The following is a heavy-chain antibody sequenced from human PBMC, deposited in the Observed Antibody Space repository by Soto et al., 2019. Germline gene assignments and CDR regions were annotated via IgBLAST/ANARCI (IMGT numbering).Heavy chain of an antibody. CDR1: GGSIANGEYY. J-gene: IGHJ3*02. V-gene: IGHV4-30-4*01. CDR2: TYYNEVT. D-gene: IGHD4-17*01. CDR3: ARDHTVTTGAFDM. Sequence: QVHLQESGPGLVKPSQTLSLTCTVSGGSIANGEYYWSWFRQPPGKGLEWLAYTYYNEVTYYNPSPKSRLTISLDTSRDQFSLQVNSVTAADTAMYFCARDHTVTTGAFDMWGQGTMVTVSS.